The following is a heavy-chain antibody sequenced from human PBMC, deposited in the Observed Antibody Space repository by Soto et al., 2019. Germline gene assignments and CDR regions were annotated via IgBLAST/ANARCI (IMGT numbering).Heavy chain of an antibody. CDR3: ATQSFTYYYDSSGYYGGAFDI. CDR1: GFTFNTFW. D-gene: IGHD3-22*01. Sequence: PGGSLRLSCAASGFTFNTFWMSWVRQSPGKGLEWVANIKHDGSETYYVDSVKGRFTISRDNAKNSLFLQMNTLRTEDTAVYYCATQSFTYYYDSSGYYGGAFDIWGQGTMVTVSS. V-gene: IGHV3-7*03. CDR2: IKHDGSET. J-gene: IGHJ3*02.